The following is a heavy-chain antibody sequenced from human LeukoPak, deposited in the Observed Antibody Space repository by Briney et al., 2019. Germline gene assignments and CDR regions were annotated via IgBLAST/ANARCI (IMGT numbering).Heavy chain of an antibody. CDR3: ARDMGSGYSFDY. V-gene: IGHV3-30-3*01. J-gene: IGHJ4*02. Sequence: PGGSLRLSCAASGFTFSNYAMHWVRQAPGKGLEWVAVISYDGSNKYYADSVKGRFTISRDNSKNTLYLQMNSLRAEDTAVYYCARDMGSGYSFDYWGQGTLVTVSS. CDR1: GFTFSNYA. D-gene: IGHD3-22*01. CDR2: ISYDGSNK.